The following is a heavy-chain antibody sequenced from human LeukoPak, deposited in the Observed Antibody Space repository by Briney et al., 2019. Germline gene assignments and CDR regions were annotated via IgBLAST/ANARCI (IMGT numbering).Heavy chain of an antibody. J-gene: IGHJ6*03. CDR2: IYYSGYT. V-gene: IGHV4-59*01. CDR3: ARVVVPGAVRDYYYYMDV. Sequence: SETLSLTCTVSGDSIGSYYWSWIRQPPGKGLEWIGYIYYSGYTLYNPSLESRVTILVDTSKNQFSLKLTSVTAVDTAVYFCARVVVPGAVRDYYYYMDVWGKGTTVTVSS. D-gene: IGHD2-2*02. CDR1: GDSIGSYY.